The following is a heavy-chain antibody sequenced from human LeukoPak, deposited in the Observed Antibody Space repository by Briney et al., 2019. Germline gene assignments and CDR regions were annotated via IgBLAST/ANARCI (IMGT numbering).Heavy chain of an antibody. D-gene: IGHD6-13*01. CDR1: GGSFSGYY. Sequence: SETLSLTCTVSGGSFSGYYWSWIRQPPGKGLEWIGEINHSGSTNYNPSLKSRVTISVDTSKNQFSLKLSSVTAADTAVYYCARGSKGYYFDYWGQGTLVTVSS. CDR3: ARGSKGYYFDY. CDR2: INHSGST. V-gene: IGHV4-34*01. J-gene: IGHJ4*02.